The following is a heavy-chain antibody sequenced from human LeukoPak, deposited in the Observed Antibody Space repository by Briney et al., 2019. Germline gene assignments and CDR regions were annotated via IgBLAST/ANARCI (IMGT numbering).Heavy chain of an antibody. V-gene: IGHV1-69*05. CDR1: GGTFSSYA. J-gene: IGHJ4*02. CDR2: IIPIFGTA. Sequence: ASVKVSCKASGGTFSSYAISWVRQAPGQGLEWMGRIIPIFGTANYAQKFQGRVTITTDESTSTAYMELSSLRSEDTAVYYCARDGSWELPTYYFDYWGQGTLVTVSS. D-gene: IGHD1-26*01. CDR3: ARDGSWELPTYYFDY.